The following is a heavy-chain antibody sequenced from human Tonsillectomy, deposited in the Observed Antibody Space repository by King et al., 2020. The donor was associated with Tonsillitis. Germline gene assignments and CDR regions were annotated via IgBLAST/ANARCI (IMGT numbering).Heavy chain of an antibody. D-gene: IGHD2-2*01. V-gene: IGHV4-61*02. CDR2: IYTSGST. Sequence: QLQESGPGLVKPSQTLSLTCTVSGGSISSGSYYWSWIRQPAGKGLEWIGRIYTSGSTNYNPSLKSRVTMSVDTSKNQFSLKLSSVTAADTAVYYCARDLWYCSSTSCRYYFDYWGQGTLVTVSS. CDR1: GGSISSGSYY. CDR3: ARDLWYCSSTSCRYYFDY. J-gene: IGHJ4*02.